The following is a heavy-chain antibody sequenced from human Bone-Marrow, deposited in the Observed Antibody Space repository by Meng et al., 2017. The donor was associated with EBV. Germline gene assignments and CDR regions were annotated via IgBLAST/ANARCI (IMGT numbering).Heavy chain of an antibody. J-gene: IGHJ4*02. Sequence: QVHLVQSGAEVKKPGASLKAACKTSGGTFRSAAICWVRQAPGQGLEWMGGLIPMSDAPHYAQKFQGRVRITADESTSTHYMDLSGLRSEDTAVYYCASESGRGFTPDYWGQGTLVTVSS. V-gene: IGHV1-69*01. CDR3: ASESGRGFTPDY. D-gene: IGHD3-10*01. CDR1: GGTFRSAA. CDR2: LIPMSDAP.